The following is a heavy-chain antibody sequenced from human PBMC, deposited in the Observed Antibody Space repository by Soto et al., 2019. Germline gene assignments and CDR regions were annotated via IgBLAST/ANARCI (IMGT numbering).Heavy chain of an antibody. Sequence: ASVKVSCKASGYTFTSYDINWVRQATGQGLEMMGWMNPNSGNTGYAQKFQGRVTMTRNTSISTAYMELSSLRSEDTAVYYCASGPLFGVVIILSNNNWFDPWGQGTLVTVSS. V-gene: IGHV1-8*01. CDR1: GYTFTSYD. CDR3: ASGPLFGVVIILSNNNWFDP. J-gene: IGHJ5*02. D-gene: IGHD3-3*01. CDR2: MNPNSGNT.